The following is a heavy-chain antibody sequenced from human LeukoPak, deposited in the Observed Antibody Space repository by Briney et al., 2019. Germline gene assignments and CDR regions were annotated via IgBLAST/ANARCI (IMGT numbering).Heavy chain of an antibody. J-gene: IGHJ4*02. V-gene: IGHV1-2*02. CDR2: INPNSGGT. CDR3: ARQRSGRDFDY. Sequence: ASVKVSCKASGYTFTGYYIHWVRQAPGQGLEWMGWINPNSGGTNYAQKFQGRVTMTRDTSVSTAYMDLSWLGSDDTAVYYCARQRSGRDFDYWGQGTLVTVSS. D-gene: IGHD6-25*01. CDR1: GYTFTGYY.